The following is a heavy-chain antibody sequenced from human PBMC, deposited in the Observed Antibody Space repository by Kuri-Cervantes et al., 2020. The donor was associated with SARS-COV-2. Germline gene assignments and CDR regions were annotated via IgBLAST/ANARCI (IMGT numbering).Heavy chain of an antibody. D-gene: IGHD3-3*01. CDR1: GGSFSGYF. J-gene: IGHJ4*02. CDR2: INPSGST. V-gene: IGHV4-34*01. Sequence: SETLSLTCAVYGGSFSGYFWSWIRQPPGKGLEWIGEINPSGSTNYNPSLKSRVTMSVDTSKNQFSLKLSSVTAADTAVYYCARVKRITIFGVSTNKAYYFDYWGQGTLVTVSS. CDR3: ARVKRITIFGVSTNKAYYFDY.